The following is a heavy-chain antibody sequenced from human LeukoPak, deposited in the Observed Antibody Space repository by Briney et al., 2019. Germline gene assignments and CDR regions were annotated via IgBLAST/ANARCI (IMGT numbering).Heavy chain of an antibody. CDR3: VRDRVFRDFDY. V-gene: IGHV3-30*02. D-gene: IGHD3-10*01. CDR1: GFTFSSYG. J-gene: IGHJ4*02. CDR2: IRYDGNNK. Sequence: QSGGSLRLSCAASGFTFSSYGMHWVRQAPGKGLEWVAFIRYDGNNKYYADSVKGRFTISRDNAKNSLYLQMNSLRADDTAVYYCVRDRVFRDFDYWGQGTLVTVSS.